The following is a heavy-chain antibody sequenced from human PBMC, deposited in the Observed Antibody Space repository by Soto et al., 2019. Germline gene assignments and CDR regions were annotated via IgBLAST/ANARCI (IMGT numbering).Heavy chain of an antibody. CDR1: GGTFSSYA. CDR2: IIPIFGTA. V-gene: IGHV1-69*12. D-gene: IGHD5-12*01. Sequence: QVQLVQSGAEVKKPGSSVKVSCKASGGTFSSYAISWVRQAPGQGLEWMGGIIPIFGTANYAQKFQGRGTITADESTSTAYMELSSLRSEDTAVYYCARGDGYNYYYYYGMDVWGQGTTVTVSS. J-gene: IGHJ6*02. CDR3: ARGDGYNYYYYYGMDV.